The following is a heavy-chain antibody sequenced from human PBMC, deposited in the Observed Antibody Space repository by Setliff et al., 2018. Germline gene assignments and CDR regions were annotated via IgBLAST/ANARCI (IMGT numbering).Heavy chain of an antibody. J-gene: IGHJ3*02. Sequence: ASVKVSCKASGYTFTNYGVSWVRPALGQGLEWMGWLSASNGNRNNAQKFQGRVTMTTDTSTSTAYMELRSLGSDDTAVYYCARDSPTVVTHLRVFDIWGQGTMVTVSS. D-gene: IGHD4-17*01. CDR2: LSASNGNR. CDR3: ARDSPTVVTHLRVFDI. V-gene: IGHV1-18*01. CDR1: GYTFTNYG.